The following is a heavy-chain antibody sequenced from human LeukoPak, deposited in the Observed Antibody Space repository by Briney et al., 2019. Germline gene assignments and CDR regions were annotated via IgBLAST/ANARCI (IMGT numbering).Heavy chain of an antibody. CDR1: GFMFGKHG. Sequence: PGGSLRLSCEGSGFMFGKHGLIWVRQAPGKGLDWLSFSGPSGGTRLYADSVKGRFTISRDNAENSVFLQMNSLRAEDTAVYYCAKDRGGYSSSWYNRGPARTFDYWGQGTLVTVSS. CDR2: SGPSGGTR. D-gene: IGHD6-13*01. CDR3: AKDRGGYSSSWYNRGPARTFDY. V-gene: IGHV3-48*04. J-gene: IGHJ4*02.